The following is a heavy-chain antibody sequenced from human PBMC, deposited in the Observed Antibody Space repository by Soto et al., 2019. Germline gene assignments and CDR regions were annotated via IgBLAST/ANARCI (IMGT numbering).Heavy chain of an antibody. CDR2: IHYSGST. J-gene: IGHJ5*02. Sequence: QVLLQESGPGLVKPSETLSLTCTVSGGSISSYYWNWIRQPPGKGLEWIGYIHYSGSTNYNPSLQGRVTISVDTSNNQFSLKLSSVTAADTAVYYCATGRFSAMIRGVIMFDPWGQGTLVTVSS. CDR1: GGSISSYY. D-gene: IGHD3-10*01. CDR3: ATGRFSAMIRGVIMFDP. V-gene: IGHV4-59*01.